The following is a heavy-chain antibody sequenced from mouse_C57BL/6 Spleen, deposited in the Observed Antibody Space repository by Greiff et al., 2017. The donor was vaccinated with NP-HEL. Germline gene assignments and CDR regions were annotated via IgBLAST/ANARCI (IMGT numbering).Heavy chain of an antibody. CDR2: ISSGSSTI. Sequence: VQLKESGGGLVKPGGSLKLSCAASGFTFSDYGMHWVRQAPEKGLEWVAYISSGSSTIYYADTVKGRFTISRDNAKNTLFLQMTSLRSEDTAMYYCAIITTRPFDVWGTGTTVTVSS. CDR3: AIITTRPFDV. CDR1: GFTFSDYG. J-gene: IGHJ1*03. V-gene: IGHV5-17*01. D-gene: IGHD1-1*01.